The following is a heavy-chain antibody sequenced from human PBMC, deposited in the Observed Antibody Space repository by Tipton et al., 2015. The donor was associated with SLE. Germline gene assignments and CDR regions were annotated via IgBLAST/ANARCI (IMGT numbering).Heavy chain of an antibody. CDR2: ISSSSSYI. J-gene: IGHJ4*02. CDR1: GFNFRDYE. V-gene: IGHV3-21*01. Sequence: SLRLSCAASGFNFRDYEMNWVRQAPGKGLEWVSSISSSSSYIYYADSVKGRFTISRDNAKNSLYLQMNSLRAEDTAVYYCARREYYGSGSYPGWGQGTLVTVSS. D-gene: IGHD3-10*01. CDR3: ARREYYGSGSYPG.